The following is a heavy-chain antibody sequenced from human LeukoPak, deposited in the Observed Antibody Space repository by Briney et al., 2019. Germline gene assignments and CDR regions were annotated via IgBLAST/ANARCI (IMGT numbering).Heavy chain of an antibody. J-gene: IGHJ3*02. CDR3: ASGIMITFGGVIVNLDAFDI. V-gene: IGHV4-39*01. D-gene: IGHD3-16*02. CDR2: IYYSGST. Sequence: SETLSLTCTVSGGSISSSSYYWGWLRQPPGKGLEWVGSIYYSGSTYYNPSLKSRVTISVDTSKNQFSLKLSSVTAADTAVYYCASGIMITFGGVIVNLDAFDIWGQGTMVTVSS. CDR1: GGSISSSSYY.